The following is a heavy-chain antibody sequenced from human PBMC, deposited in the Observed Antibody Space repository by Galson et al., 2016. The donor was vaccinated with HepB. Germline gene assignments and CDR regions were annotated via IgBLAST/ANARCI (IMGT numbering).Heavy chain of an antibody. CDR1: GFTFSTYD. CDR2: ISYDGSNK. V-gene: IGHV3-30-3*01. CDR3: ARDSPPFPATLYY. Sequence: SLRLSCAASGFTFSTYDMHWVRQAPGKGLDWVAVISYDGSNKYYADSVKGRFTISRDNSKNTLYLQMNSLRAEDTAVYYCARDSPPFPATLYYWGQGTLVTVSS. D-gene: IGHD5-12*01. J-gene: IGHJ4*02.